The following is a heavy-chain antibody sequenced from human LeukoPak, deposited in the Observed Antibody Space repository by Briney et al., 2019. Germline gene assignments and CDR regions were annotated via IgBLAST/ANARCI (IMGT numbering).Heavy chain of an antibody. V-gene: IGHV3-11*01. J-gene: IGHJ3*02. D-gene: IGHD6-13*01. CDR3: ARAEDSSSWYDAFDI. CDR2: ISSSGSTI. Sequence: PGGSLRLSCAASGFTFSDYYMSWIRQAPVKVLEWVSYISSSGSTIYYADSVKGRFTISRDNAKNSLYLQMNSLRAEDTAVYYCARAEDSSSWYDAFDIWGQGTMVTVSS. CDR1: GFTFSDYY.